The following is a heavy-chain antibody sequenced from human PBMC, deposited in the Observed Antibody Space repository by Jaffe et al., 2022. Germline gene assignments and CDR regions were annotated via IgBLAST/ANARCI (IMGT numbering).Heavy chain of an antibody. CDR2: IKEDGSEK. D-gene: IGHD2-2*01. V-gene: IGHV3-7*01. J-gene: IGHJ3*02. CDR3: ARDRLYCSSSTCAWNAFDI. Sequence: EVQLVESGGGLVQPGGSLRLSCAASGFTFSNYWMSWVRQAPGKGLEWVANIKEDGSEKYYVGSVKGRFTISRDNSKNSLYLQMNGLKAEDTAVYYCARDRLYCSSSTCAWNAFDIWGQGTMVTVSS. CDR1: GFTFSNYW.